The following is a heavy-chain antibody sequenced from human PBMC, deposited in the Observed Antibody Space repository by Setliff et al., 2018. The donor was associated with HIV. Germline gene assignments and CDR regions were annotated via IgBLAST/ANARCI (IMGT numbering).Heavy chain of an antibody. Sequence: GESLKISCAAFGFTFSSYGMHWIRQAPGRGLEWLSYISSGGSTIDYADSVKGRFTMSRDNAKNSLYLQMSSLRAEDTAVYYCARGMTYGPTGYFDYWGQGTLVTVSS. CDR2: ISSGGSTI. CDR3: ARGMTYGPTGYFDY. V-gene: IGHV3-48*04. D-gene: IGHD3-10*01. J-gene: IGHJ4*02. CDR1: GFTFSSYG.